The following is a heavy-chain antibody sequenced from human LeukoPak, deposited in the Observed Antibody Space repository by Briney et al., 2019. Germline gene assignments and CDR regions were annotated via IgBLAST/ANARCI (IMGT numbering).Heavy chain of an antibody. J-gene: IGHJ5*02. Sequence: GGSLRLSCAASGFTFNNYAMSWVRQAPGKGLEWVANINQDGSEKYYMDSVKGRFTISRDNAKNSLYLQMNSLRAEDTAVYYCQYGSGSYYNIPDNWFDPWGQGTLVTVSS. CDR2: INQDGSEK. D-gene: IGHD3-10*01. CDR1: GFTFNNYA. CDR3: QYGSGSYYNIPDNWFDP. V-gene: IGHV3-7*01.